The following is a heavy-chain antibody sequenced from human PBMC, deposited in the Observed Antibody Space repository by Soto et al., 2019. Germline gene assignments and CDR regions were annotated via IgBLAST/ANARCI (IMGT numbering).Heavy chain of an antibody. CDR2: ISGSDGST. J-gene: IGHJ5*02. V-gene: IGHV3-23*01. Sequence: GGSLRLSCAASGFTFSSYAMSWVRQAPGKGLEWVSAISGSDGSTYYADSVKGRFTISRNNSKNTLYLQMNSLRAEDTAVYYCAKFRDWNYSNWFDPWGQGTLVTVSS. D-gene: IGHD1-7*01. CDR3: AKFRDWNYSNWFDP. CDR1: GFTFSSYA.